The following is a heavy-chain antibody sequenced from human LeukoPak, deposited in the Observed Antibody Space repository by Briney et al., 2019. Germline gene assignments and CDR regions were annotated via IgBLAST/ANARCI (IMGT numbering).Heavy chain of an antibody. D-gene: IGHD6-19*01. J-gene: IGHJ4*02. CDR1: GFTFSSYW. CDR2: INIDGTST. CDR3: ARGSSGWYGIDY. Sequence: PGGSLRLSCLASGFTFSSYWMHWVRQVPGKGLVCVSRINIDGTSTSYADSVKGRFSISRDNAKNALYLQMNSLRAEDTAVYYCARGSSGWYGIDYWGQGALVNVSS. V-gene: IGHV3-74*01.